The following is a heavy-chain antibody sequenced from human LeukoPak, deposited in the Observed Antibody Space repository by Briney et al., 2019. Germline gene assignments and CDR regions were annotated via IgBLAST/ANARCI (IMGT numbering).Heavy chain of an antibody. Sequence: PSETLSLTCTVSGGSISSYYWSWIRQPAGKGLEWIGRIYTSGSTNYNPSLKSRVTMSVDTSKNQFSLKLSSVTAADTTVYYCARDRVFHLYYMDVWGKGTTVTVSS. CDR3: ARDRVFHLYYMDV. CDR2: IYTSGST. J-gene: IGHJ6*03. V-gene: IGHV4-4*07. D-gene: IGHD6-13*01. CDR1: GGSISSYY.